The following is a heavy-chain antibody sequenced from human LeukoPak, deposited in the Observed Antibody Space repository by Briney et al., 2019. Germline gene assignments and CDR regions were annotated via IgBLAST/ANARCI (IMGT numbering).Heavy chain of an antibody. CDR2: ISYDGSNK. CDR3: ARLQLLYWFDP. Sequence: GGSLRLSCAASGFTFSSYGMHWVRQAPGKGLEWVAVISYDGSNKYYADSVKGRFTISRDNSKNTLYLQMNSLRAEDTAVYYCARLQLLYWFDPWGQGTLVTVSS. CDR1: GFTFSSYG. V-gene: IGHV3-30*03. J-gene: IGHJ5*02. D-gene: IGHD2-2*01.